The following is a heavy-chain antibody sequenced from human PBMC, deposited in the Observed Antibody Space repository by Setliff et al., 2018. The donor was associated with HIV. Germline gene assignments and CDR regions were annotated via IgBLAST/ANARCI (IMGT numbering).Heavy chain of an antibody. CDR3: ATMGGQGTHFDY. CDR2: IHYSGST. V-gene: IGHV4-31*11. CDR1: GGSISIGDYY. Sequence: SETLSLTCAVSGGSISIGDYYWTWIRQHPGKGLEWIGYIHYSGSTFYNPSLKSRVTISVDTSKNQFSLNLSSVTAADTAIYYCATMGGQGTHFDYWGQGTLVTVSS. D-gene: IGHD1-26*01. J-gene: IGHJ4*02.